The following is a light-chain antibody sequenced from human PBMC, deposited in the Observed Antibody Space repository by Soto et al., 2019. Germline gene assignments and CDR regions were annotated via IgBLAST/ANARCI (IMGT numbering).Light chain of an antibody. V-gene: IGKV2-30*01. CDR2: RVY. CDR3: LKGAHWPRT. J-gene: IGKJ1*01. Sequence: DVLITQPQLSLPVPLGPPASIPCSSSQILLYSDGNTYLTCFQQRPGQSPRSLIYRVYGRESGVKDRFSGSGSGTDFTLKISRLEAEDVGVYYCLKGAHWPRTCGNGPKVDIK. CDR1: QILLYSDGNTY.